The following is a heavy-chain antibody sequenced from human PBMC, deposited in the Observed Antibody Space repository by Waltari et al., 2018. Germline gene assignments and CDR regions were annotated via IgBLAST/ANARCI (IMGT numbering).Heavy chain of an antibody. CDR2: ISSSSSYI. Sequence: EVQLVESGGGLVKPGGSLRLSCAGSGFPFSSYSMTWVRQAPGKGLEWVSSISSSSSYIYYADSVKGRFTISRDNAKNSLYLQMNSLRAEDTAVYYCARPESQSAFDIWGQGTMVTVSS. D-gene: IGHD3-10*01. J-gene: IGHJ3*02. V-gene: IGHV3-21*01. CDR1: GFPFSSYS. CDR3: ARPESQSAFDI.